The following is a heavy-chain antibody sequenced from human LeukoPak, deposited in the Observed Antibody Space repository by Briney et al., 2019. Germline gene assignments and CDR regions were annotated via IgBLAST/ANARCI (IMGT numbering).Heavy chain of an antibody. CDR1: GFTFSNDW. CDR2: ISSYGSST. J-gene: IGHJ4*02. D-gene: IGHD3-22*01. Sequence: GGSLRLSCAASGFTFSNDWMHWVRQAPGKGLVWVSRISSYGSSTSYADSVKGRFTISRDNAKNTLYLQMNSLRAEDTAVYYCARGFDSSGQDYWGQGTLVTVSS. V-gene: IGHV3-74*01. CDR3: ARGFDSSGQDY.